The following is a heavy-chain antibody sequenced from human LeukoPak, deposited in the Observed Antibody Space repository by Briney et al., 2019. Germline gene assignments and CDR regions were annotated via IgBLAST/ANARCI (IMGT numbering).Heavy chain of an antibody. D-gene: IGHD6-13*01. CDR2: INPNSGDT. CDR3: ARGLRRAAAGTNNWFDP. V-gene: IGHV1-2*02. J-gene: IGHJ5*02. Sequence: ASVKVSCKASGYTFTGYYMHWVRQAPGQGLEWMGWINPNSGDTNYAQKFQGRVTMTRDTSISTAYMELSRLRSDDTAVYYCARGLRRAAAGTNNWFDPWGQGTLVTVSS. CDR1: GYTFTGYY.